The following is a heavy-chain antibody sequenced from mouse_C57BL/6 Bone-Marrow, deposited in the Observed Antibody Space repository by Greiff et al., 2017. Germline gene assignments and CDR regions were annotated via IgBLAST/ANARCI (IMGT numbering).Heavy chain of an antibody. D-gene: IGHD1-1*01. CDR1: GFTFSDYG. CDR2: ISSGSSTI. CDR3: ARRYYGSSWGFAY. V-gene: IGHV5-17*01. Sequence: EVMLVESGGGLVKPGGSLKLSCAASGFTFSDYGMHWVRQAPEKGLEWVAYISSGSSTIYYADTVKGRFTISRDNAKNTLFLQMTSLSSEDTAMYYCARRYYGSSWGFAYWGQGTLVTVSA. J-gene: IGHJ3*01.